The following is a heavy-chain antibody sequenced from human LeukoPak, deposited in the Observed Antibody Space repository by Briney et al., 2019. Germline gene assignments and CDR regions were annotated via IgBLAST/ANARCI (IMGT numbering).Heavy chain of an antibody. Sequence: GGSLRLSCAASGLTFSSYSMSWVRQAPGKGLEWVSSINTSGRNIYHADSVKGRFTISRDNAKNSLYLQMNSLRAEDTAVYYCAREIGGLGYDYWGQGTLVIVSS. CDR2: INTSGRNI. J-gene: IGHJ4*02. CDR1: GLTFSSYS. D-gene: IGHD2/OR15-2a*01. V-gene: IGHV3-21*01. CDR3: AREIGGLGYDY.